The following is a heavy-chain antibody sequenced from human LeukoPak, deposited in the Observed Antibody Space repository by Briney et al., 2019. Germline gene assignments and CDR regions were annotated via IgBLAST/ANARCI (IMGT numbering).Heavy chain of an antibody. CDR3: ARVRQQLVKGVGWAYYYYMDV. CDR1: GGTFSSYA. V-gene: IGHV1-69*05. D-gene: IGHD6-13*01. CDR2: IIPIFGTA. Sequence: ASVKVSCKASGGTFSSYAISWVRQAPGQGLEWMGGIIPIFGTANYAQKFQGRVTITTDESTSTAYMELSSLRSEDTAVYYCARVRQQLVKGVGWAYYYYMDVWGKGTTVTVSS. J-gene: IGHJ6*03.